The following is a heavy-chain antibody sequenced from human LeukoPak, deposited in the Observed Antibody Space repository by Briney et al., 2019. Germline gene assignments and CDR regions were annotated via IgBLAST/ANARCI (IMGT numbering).Heavy chain of an antibody. D-gene: IGHD3-22*01. CDR3: ARANYYDSSGYYYNAFDI. V-gene: IGHV4-34*01. J-gene: IGHJ3*02. CDR2: INHSGST. CDR1: GGSFSGYY. Sequence: SETLSLTCAVYGGSFSGYYWSWIRQPPGKGLEWIGEINHSGSTNYNPSLKSRVTISVGTSKNHFSLKLSSVTAADTAVYYCARANYYDSSGYYYNAFDIWGQGTMVTVSS.